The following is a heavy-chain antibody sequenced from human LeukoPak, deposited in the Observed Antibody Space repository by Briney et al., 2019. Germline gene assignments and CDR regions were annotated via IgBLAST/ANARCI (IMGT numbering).Heavy chain of an antibody. V-gene: IGHV4-34*01. CDR1: GGSFSGYY. Sequence: PSETLSLTCAVYGGSFSGYYWSWIRQPPGKGLEWIGEINHSGSTNYNPSLKSRVTISVDTSKNQFSLKLSSVTAADTAVYYCARESIAAAGISYAFDIWGQGIMVTVSS. CDR2: INHSGST. D-gene: IGHD6-13*01. CDR3: ARESIAAAGISYAFDI. J-gene: IGHJ3*02.